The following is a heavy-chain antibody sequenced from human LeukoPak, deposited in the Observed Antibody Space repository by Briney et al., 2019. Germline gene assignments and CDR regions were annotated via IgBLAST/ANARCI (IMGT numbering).Heavy chain of an antibody. CDR2: ISSSGSTI. D-gene: IGHD4-23*01. J-gene: IGHJ4*02. V-gene: IGHV3-11*04. CDR1: GFTFSDYY. Sequence: GGSLRLSCAASGFTFSDYYMSWIRQAPGKGLEWVSYISSSGSTIYYADSVKGRFTISRDNAKNSLYLQMNSLRAEDTAVYYCARTETTVVTPLIDYWGQGTLVTASS. CDR3: ARTETTVVTPLIDY.